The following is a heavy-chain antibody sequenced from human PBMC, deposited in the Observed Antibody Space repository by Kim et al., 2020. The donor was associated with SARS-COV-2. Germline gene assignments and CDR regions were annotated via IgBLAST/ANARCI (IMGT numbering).Heavy chain of an antibody. V-gene: IGHV1-18*01. J-gene: IGHJ5*02. Sequence: NDAQKLQGRVTMTTDTSTSTAYMELRSLRSDDTAVYYCARVSETDLWFYPWGQGTLVTVSS. CDR3: ARVSETDLWFYP.